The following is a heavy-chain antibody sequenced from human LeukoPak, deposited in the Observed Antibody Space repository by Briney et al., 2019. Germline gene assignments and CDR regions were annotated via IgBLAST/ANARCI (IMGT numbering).Heavy chain of an antibody. CDR1: GFTFSNYW. V-gene: IGHV3-74*01. CDR3: AREQRYDDFDY. Sequence: PGGSLSLSCAASGFTFSNYWMHWVRQAPGEGRVWVSRIHPDGSRTSYTDSVKGRFTISRDNAKNTLYLQMNSLRAEDSAVYFCAREQRYDDFDYWGQGILVTVSS. CDR2: IHPDGSRT. J-gene: IGHJ4*02. D-gene: IGHD5-12*01.